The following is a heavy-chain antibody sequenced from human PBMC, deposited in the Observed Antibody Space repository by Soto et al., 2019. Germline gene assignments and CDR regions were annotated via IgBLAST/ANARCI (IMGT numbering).Heavy chain of an antibody. CDR1: GYTFTGYY. V-gene: IGHV1-2*02. CDR3: ARDLGLYSSSPLNWFDP. D-gene: IGHD6-6*01. CDR2: INPNSGGT. Sequence: ASVKVSCKASGYTFTGYYMHWVRQAPGQGLEWMGWINPNSGGTNYAQKFQGRVTMTRDTSISTAYMELSRRRSDDTAVYYCARDLGLYSSSPLNWFDPWGQGTLVTVSS. J-gene: IGHJ5*02.